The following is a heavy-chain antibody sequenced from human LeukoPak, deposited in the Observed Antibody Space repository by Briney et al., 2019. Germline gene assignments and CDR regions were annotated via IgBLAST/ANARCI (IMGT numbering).Heavy chain of an antibody. CDR2: IHSDGSA. CDR3: AREGIPSSGWR. V-gene: IGHV3-53*01. CDR1: GFSVRYNY. D-gene: IGHD6-25*01. Sequence: GGSLRLYCAASGFSVRYNYMTWDRQAPGKGLECVSLIHSDGSAFYADSVKGRFTISRDDSKSTLYLQMNSLRTEDTSVYYCAREGIPSSGWRWGRGTLVTVSS. J-gene: IGHJ4*02.